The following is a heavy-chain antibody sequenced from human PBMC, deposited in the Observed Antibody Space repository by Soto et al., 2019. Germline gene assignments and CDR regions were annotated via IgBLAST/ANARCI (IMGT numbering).Heavy chain of an antibody. CDR3: ARHILYYYDSSGYYGWFDP. CDR2: IYYSGST. J-gene: IGHJ5*02. Sequence: SETLSLTCTVSGGSISSSSYCWGWIRQPPGKGLEWTGSIYYSGSTYYNPSLKSRVTISVDTSKNQFSLKLSSVTAADTAVYYCARHILYYYDSSGYYGWFDPWGQGTLVTVSS. D-gene: IGHD3-22*01. V-gene: IGHV4-39*01. CDR1: GGSISSSSYC.